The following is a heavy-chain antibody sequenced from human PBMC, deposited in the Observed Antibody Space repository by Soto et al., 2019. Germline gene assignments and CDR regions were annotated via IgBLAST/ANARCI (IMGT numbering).Heavy chain of an antibody. V-gene: IGHV1-18*01. Sequence: QVQLVQSETEVKKPGASVKVSCKASGYTFTTYGISWVRQAPGQGLEWMGWVSGYSGDTNYAQKLQGRVTMTTDTSTTTAYMELRSLRSDDTAVYYCARAFYSSGRNWHDVFDIWGQGTTVIVSS. CDR1: GYTFTTYG. J-gene: IGHJ3*02. CDR2: VSGYSGDT. CDR3: ARAFYSSGRNWHDVFDI. D-gene: IGHD2-15*01.